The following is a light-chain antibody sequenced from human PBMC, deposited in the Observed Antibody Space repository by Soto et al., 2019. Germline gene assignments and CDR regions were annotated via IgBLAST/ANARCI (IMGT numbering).Light chain of an antibody. J-gene: IGKJ1*01. V-gene: IGKV1-5*03. CDR3: QHYNSYSEA. Sequence: DIQMTQSPSTLSGSVGDRVTITCRASQTISSWLAWYQQKPGKAPKLLIYKASTLKSGIPSRFSGSGSGTEFNLTISRLQPDHFENYYCQHYNSYSEAFGQGTKV. CDR2: KAS. CDR1: QTISSW.